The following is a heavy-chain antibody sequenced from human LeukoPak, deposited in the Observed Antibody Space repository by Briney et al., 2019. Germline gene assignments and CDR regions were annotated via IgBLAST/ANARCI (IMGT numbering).Heavy chain of an antibody. CDR1: GFTFSSYA. CDR3: AKGRIILPYSGSHRDAFDI. J-gene: IGHJ3*02. D-gene: IGHD1-26*01. V-gene: IGHV3-23*01. CDR2: ISGSGGST. Sequence: GGSLRLSCAASGFTFSSYAMSWVRQAPGKGLEWVSAISGSGGSTYYADSVKGRFTISRDNSKNTLYLQMNSLRAEDTAVYYCAKGRIILPYSGSHRDAFDIWGQGTMVTVSS.